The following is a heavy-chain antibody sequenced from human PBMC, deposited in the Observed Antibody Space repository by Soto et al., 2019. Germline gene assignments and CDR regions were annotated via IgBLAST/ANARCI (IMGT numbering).Heavy chain of an antibody. CDR3: ATMKRARLDS. CDR1: GIMSSGYG. V-gene: IGHV1-69*09. D-gene: IGHD6-25*01. CDR2: INPTLDST. Sequence: QEQVVQSGPAMKEPGSSVKVSCRASGIMSSGYGFSWVRQAPGQGLEWVGRINPTLDSTQYAQNLQGRVSITVDKSTYTAYLEVTSLRLDDTAIYFCATMKRARLDSWGRGTVVTVSS. J-gene: IGHJ4*02.